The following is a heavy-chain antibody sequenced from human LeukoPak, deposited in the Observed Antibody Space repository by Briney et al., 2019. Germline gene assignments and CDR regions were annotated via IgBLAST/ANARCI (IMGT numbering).Heavy chain of an antibody. CDR2: INHSGST. V-gene: IGHV4-34*01. J-gene: IGHJ5*02. CDR3: ARDSGGYNWFDP. D-gene: IGHD3-16*01. Sequence: SETLSLTCAVYGGSFSGYYWSWIRQPPGKGLEWIGEINHSGSTNYNPSLKSRVTISVDTSKNQFSLKLSSVTAADTAVYYCARDSGGYNWFDPWGQGTLVTVSS. CDR1: GGSFSGYY.